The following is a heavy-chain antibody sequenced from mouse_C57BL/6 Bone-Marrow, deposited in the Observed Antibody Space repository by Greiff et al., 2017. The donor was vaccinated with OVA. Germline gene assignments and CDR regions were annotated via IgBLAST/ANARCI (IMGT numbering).Heavy chain of an antibody. V-gene: IGHV7-3*01. CDR2: IRNKANGYTT. J-gene: IGHJ2*01. CDR1: GFTFTDYY. CDR3: ARSSTGNYFDY. D-gene: IGHD4-1*02. Sequence: EVHLVESGGGLVQPGGSLSLSCAASGFTFTDYYMSWVRQPPGKALEWLGFIRNKANGYTTEYSASVKGRFTISRDNSQSILYLQMNDLRAEDSATYYCARSSTGNYFDYWGQGTTLTVSS.